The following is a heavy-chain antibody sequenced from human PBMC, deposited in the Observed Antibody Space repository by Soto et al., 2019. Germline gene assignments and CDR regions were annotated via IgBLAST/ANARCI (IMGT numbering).Heavy chain of an antibody. D-gene: IGHD4-17*01. CDR3: ASLKDGDDYYFDY. CDR1: GGTFSSYT. V-gene: IGHV1-69*02. J-gene: IGHJ4*02. Sequence: QVQLVQSGAEVKKPGSSVKVSCKASGGTFSSYTISWVRQAPGQGLEWMGRIIPILGIANYAQKFQGRVTITADKSTSTAYMELSSLRSEDTAVYYCASLKDGDDYYFDYWGQGTLVTVSS. CDR2: IIPILGIA.